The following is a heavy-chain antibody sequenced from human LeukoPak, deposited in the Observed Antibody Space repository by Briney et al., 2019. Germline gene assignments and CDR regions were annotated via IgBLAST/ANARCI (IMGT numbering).Heavy chain of an antibody. CDR2: IRYDGTNK. CDR3: ARGLFRFCSSGSCLSPFDY. D-gene: IGHD2-15*01. J-gene: IGHJ4*02. CDR1: GFSFSSTW. V-gene: IGHV3-30*02. Sequence: GGSLRLSCAASGFSFSSTWMHWVRQAPGKGLEWVAFIRYDGTNKYYADSVKGRFTISRDNYKNTLYLKMNNLRAEDTAVYYCARGLFRFCSSGSCLSPFDYWGQGTLVTVSS.